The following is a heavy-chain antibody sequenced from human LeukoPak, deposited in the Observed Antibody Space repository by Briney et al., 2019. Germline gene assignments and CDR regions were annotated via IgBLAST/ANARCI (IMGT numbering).Heavy chain of an antibody. CDR2: IIPIFGTA. Sequence: SVKVSCKASGGTFSSYAISWVRQAPGQGLEWMGGIIPIFGTANYAQKFQGRVTITADEPTSTAYMELSSLRSEDTAVYYCARGYCSGGSCYGDAFDIWGQGTMVTVSS. J-gene: IGHJ3*02. CDR3: ARGYCSGGSCYGDAFDI. V-gene: IGHV1-69*01. D-gene: IGHD2-15*01. CDR1: GGTFSSYA.